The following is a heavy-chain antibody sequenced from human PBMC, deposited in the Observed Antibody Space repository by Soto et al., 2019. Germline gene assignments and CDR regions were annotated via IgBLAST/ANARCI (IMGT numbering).Heavy chain of an antibody. V-gene: IGHV3-30-3*01. D-gene: IGHD3-22*01. CDR2: ISYDGSDK. CDR3: ARDYYKYYDSSGYYRSPAY. Sequence: GGSLRLSCAASGFTFSSYAMHWVRQAPGKGLKWVALISYDGSDKDYADSVKGRFTISRDNSRNTLFLQMNSLRAEDTAVYYCARDYYKYYDSSGYYRSPAYWGQGT. J-gene: IGHJ4*02. CDR1: GFTFSSYA.